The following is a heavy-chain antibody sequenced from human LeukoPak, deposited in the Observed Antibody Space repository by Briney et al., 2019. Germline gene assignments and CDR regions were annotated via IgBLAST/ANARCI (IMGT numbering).Heavy chain of an antibody. J-gene: IGHJ5*02. V-gene: IGHV4-30-4*01. Sequence: SETLSLTCTVSGGSISSGDYYWSWIRQPPGKGLEWIGYIYYSGSTYYNPSLKSRVTISVDTSKNQFSLKLSSVTAADTAVYYCARRPYDFWRSWLDPWGQGTLVTVSS. D-gene: IGHD3-3*01. CDR3: ARRPYDFWRSWLDP. CDR1: GGSISSGDYY. CDR2: IYYSGST.